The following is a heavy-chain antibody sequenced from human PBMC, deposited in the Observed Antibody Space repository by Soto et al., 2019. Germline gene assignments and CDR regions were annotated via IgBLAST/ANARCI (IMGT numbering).Heavy chain of an antibody. V-gene: IGHV2-5*02. D-gene: IGHD2-2*01. Sequence: QITFEESGPTLVKPTQTLTLTCTFSGFSLSTDGVGVGWFRQPPGKALEWLALIYWDGDQRYSPSLRNRLSVTKDTSKNQVVLTMTNMHPVDTATYFCARFVPLHSPTYFGPWGQGTPVSVPS. CDR1: GFSLSTDGVG. J-gene: IGHJ5*01. CDR3: ARFVPLHSPTYFGP. CDR2: IYWDGDQ.